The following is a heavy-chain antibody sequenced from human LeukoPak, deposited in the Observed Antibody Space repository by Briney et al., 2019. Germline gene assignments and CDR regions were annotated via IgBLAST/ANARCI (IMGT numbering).Heavy chain of an antibody. CDR3: ARNSRVVSTSGLNY. V-gene: IGHV1-69*01. J-gene: IGHJ4*02. CDR2: ITPIFGAA. D-gene: IGHD2-8*02. Sequence: ASVKVSCKASGGTFSSYPFTWVRQAPGQGLEWMGEITPIFGAANYAQTFQGRVTITADESTSTVFMELSSLRSDDTAFYYCARNSRVVSTSGLNYWGQGTLVTVSS. CDR1: GGTFSSYP.